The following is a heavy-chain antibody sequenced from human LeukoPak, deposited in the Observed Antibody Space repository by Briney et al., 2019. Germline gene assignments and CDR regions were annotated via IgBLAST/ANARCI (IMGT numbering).Heavy chain of an antibody. CDR1: GYTFISYG. CDR2: ISTYNDNT. V-gene: IGHV1-18*01. Sequence: ASVKVSCKTSGYTFISYGISWVRQAPGQGLEWMGWISTYNDNTNHAQKVQGRVTTTTDTSTSTAYMELRSLRSEDTAVYYCARGFLWRDYYYYYMDVWGKGTTVTVSS. CDR3: ARGFLWRDYYYYYMDV. J-gene: IGHJ6*03. D-gene: IGHD3-3*01.